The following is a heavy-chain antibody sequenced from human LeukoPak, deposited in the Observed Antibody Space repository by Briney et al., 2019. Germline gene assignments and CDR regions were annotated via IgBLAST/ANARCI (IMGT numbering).Heavy chain of an antibody. D-gene: IGHD6-13*01. CDR3: ARVEPYSSRWYP. CDR2: IYSGGST. Sequence: GGSLRLSCAASGFTVISNYMSWVRQAPGKGLEWVSVIYSGGSTYYADSVKGRFTISRDNSKNTLYLQMNSLRAEGTAVYYCARVEPYSSRWYPWGQGTRVTVSS. CDR1: GFTVISNY. V-gene: IGHV3-53*01. J-gene: IGHJ5*02.